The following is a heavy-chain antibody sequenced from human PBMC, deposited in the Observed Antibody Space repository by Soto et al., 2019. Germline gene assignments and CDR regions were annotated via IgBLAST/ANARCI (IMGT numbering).Heavy chain of an antibody. CDR1: GYTFTSYG. J-gene: IGHJ6*02. CDR3: ARVTIFGVVIIPSDYYYGMDV. Sequence: GASVKVSCKASGYTFTSYGISWVRQAPGQGLEWMGWISAYNGNTNYAQKLQGRVTMTTDTSTSTAYMELRSLRSDDTAVYYCARVTIFGVVIIPSDYYYGMDVWGQGTTVTVSS. D-gene: IGHD3-3*01. V-gene: IGHV1-18*04. CDR2: ISAYNGNT.